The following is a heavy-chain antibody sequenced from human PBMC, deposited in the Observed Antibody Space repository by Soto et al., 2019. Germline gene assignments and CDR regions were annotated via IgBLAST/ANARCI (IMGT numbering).Heavy chain of an antibody. V-gene: IGHV3-30*04. CDR1: GFTFSNYT. CDR2: ISYDEIDK. D-gene: IGHD3-10*01. J-gene: IGHJ4*02. Sequence: PGGSLRLSCAASGFTFSNYTMHWVRQAPGKGLEWVALISYDEIDKYFADAVKGRFTISRDNSKNTLYLQMDSLRAEGTAVYYCAGRSGSSDYWGRGTLVTVSS. CDR3: AGRSGSSDY.